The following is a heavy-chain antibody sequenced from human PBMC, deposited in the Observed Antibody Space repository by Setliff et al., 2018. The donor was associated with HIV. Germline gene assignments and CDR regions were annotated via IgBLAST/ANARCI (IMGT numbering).Heavy chain of an antibody. Sequence: PGGSRRLSCTTSGFTFSDYEFNWVRQTPHKGLEWISYISGSGGRIFYLDSVKGRFTISRDNSMNTLFLQVKSLTAEDTALYYCGKDSSDWSDGWGQGTLVTVSS. D-gene: IGHD3-22*01. CDR3: GKDSSDWSDG. J-gene: IGHJ5*02. CDR2: ISGSGGRI. V-gene: IGHV3-23*01. CDR1: GFTFSDYE.